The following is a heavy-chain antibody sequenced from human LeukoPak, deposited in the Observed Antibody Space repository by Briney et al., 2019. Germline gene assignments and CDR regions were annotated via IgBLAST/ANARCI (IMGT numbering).Heavy chain of an antibody. CDR1: GNSISSGDYY. D-gene: IGHD3-22*01. Sequence: PSQTLSLTCTDSGNSISSGDYYWSWIRQPAGKGLEWIGRIYTSGSTTYNPSLKSRVTISGDTSENQFSLRLSSVTAADTAVYYCARASYSYDISGWVPFDYWGQGTLVTVSS. V-gene: IGHV4-61*02. CDR2: IYTSGST. CDR3: ARASYSYDISGWVPFDY. J-gene: IGHJ4*02.